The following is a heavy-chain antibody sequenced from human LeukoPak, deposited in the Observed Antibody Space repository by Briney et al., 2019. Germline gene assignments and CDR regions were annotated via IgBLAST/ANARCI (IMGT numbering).Heavy chain of an antibody. Sequence: SSETLSLTCAVYGGTFSGYYWSWIRQPPGKRLEWVGESNDSGGTNYNPSLKSRVTISVDTSKNQFSLKLSSVTAADTAVYYCARPAISSGYYEYFDYWGQGTLVTVSS. V-gene: IGHV4-34*01. CDR2: SNDSGGT. CDR3: ARPAISSGYYEYFDY. J-gene: IGHJ4*02. CDR1: GGTFSGYY. D-gene: IGHD3-22*01.